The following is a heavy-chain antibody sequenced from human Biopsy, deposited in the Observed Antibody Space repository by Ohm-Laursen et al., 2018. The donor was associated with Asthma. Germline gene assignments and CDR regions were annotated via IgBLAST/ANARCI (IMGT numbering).Heavy chain of an antibody. CDR2: LIPVLGTP. D-gene: IGHD5-12*01. CDR3: ARGYSGSDRIVYYYSGLEV. Sequence: SVKVSCNASGYTFINYAIHWVRQAPGQRLKWMGGLIPVLGTPDHAQMFEGRVTITADESTSTAYMELSSLSSEDTAVYYCARGYSGSDRIVYYYSGLEVWGQGTTVTVSS. J-gene: IGHJ6*02. V-gene: IGHV1-69*13. CDR1: GYTFINYA.